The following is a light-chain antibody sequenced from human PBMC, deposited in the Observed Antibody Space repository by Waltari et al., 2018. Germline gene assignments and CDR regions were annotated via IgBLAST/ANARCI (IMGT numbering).Light chain of an antibody. CDR3: QHRFNWPLT. Sequence: ENVLTQSPATLSLSPGERATLPCRASQSVSSYLAWYQQKPGQAPRLLISDASNRATGIPARFGGSGSGTDFTLTISSLEPEDSAVYYCQHRFNWPLTFGGGTKVEIK. V-gene: IGKV3-11*01. CDR1: QSVSSY. CDR2: DAS. J-gene: IGKJ4*01.